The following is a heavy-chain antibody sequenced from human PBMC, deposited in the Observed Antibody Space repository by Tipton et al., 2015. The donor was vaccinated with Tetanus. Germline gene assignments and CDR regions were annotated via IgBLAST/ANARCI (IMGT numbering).Heavy chain of an antibody. D-gene: IGHD2-8*01. CDR3: ARAHCSDGVCNFDY. CDR2: IYPGDSDP. Sequence: QLVQSGGEVKKPGESLKISCKGSGYIFNNYWIGWVRQMPGKGLEWMGIIYPGDSDPRYSPPFQGQVTISVDKSISTAYLQWSSLKASDTSMFYCARAHCSDGVCNFDYWGQGALVTVAS. V-gene: IGHV5-51*01. CDR1: GYIFNNYW. J-gene: IGHJ4*02.